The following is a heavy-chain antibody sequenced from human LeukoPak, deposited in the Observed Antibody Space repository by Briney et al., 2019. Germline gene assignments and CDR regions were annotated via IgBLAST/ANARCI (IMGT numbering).Heavy chain of an antibody. CDR1: GFTFSSYA. V-gene: IGHV3-23*01. CDR3: AGEIRSSGSDDY. D-gene: IGHD6-19*01. Sequence: GGSLRLSCAASGFTFSSYAMSWVRQAPGKGLEWVSAISGSGGSTYYADSVKGRFTISRDNSKNTLYPQMNSLRAEDAAVYYCAGEIRSSGSDDYWGQGTLVTVSS. CDR2: ISGSGGST. J-gene: IGHJ4*02.